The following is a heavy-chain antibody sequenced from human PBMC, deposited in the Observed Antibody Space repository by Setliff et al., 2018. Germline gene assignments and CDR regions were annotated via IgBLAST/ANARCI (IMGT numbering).Heavy chain of an antibody. Sequence: PSETLSLTCAVYGGSFSGYYWSWIRQPPGKGLEWIGEINHSGSTNYNPSLKSRVTISVDTSKNQFSLKLSSVTAADTAVYYCARAAGYSSSWYHYYYGMDVWGQGTTVTVSS. D-gene: IGHD6-13*01. CDR2: INHSGST. J-gene: IGHJ6*02. CDR3: ARAAGYSSSWYHYYYGMDV. CDR1: GGSFSGYY. V-gene: IGHV4-34*01.